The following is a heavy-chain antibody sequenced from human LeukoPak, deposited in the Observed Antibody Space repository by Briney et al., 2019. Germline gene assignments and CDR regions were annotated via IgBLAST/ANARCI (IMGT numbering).Heavy chain of an antibody. CDR1: GGTFSSYA. CDR2: IIPIFGTA. CDR3: ARDLDSSSSHY. J-gene: IGHJ4*02. D-gene: IGHD6-6*01. Sequence: ASVKVSCKASGGTFSSYAISWVRQAPGLGLEWVGGIIPIFGTANYAQKFQGRVAITADESTSTAYMELSSLRSEDTAVYYCARDLDSSSSHYWGQGTLVTVSS. V-gene: IGHV1-69*13.